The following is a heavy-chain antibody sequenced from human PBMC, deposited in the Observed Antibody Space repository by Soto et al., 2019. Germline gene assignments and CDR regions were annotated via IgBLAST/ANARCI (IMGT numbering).Heavy chain of an antibody. CDR3: VKSRGGNNFDFFD. V-gene: IGHV3-64D*06. CDR1: GFTFSSYA. J-gene: IGHJ4*02. Sequence: EVQLVESWGGLVQPGGSLRLSCSTSGFTFSSYAMHWVRQSPGKGLEYISGVRGNGDPPFYADSVKGRFTISRDNSKNTGYLQMSSLSSDDSAVYYCVKSRGGNNFDFFDWGQGPLVTVSS. CDR2: VRGNGDPP. D-gene: IGHD2-15*01.